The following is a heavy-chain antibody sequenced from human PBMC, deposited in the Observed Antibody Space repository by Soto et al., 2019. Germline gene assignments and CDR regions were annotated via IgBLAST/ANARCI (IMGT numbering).Heavy chain of an antibody. J-gene: IGHJ4*02. D-gene: IGHD3-10*01. CDR2: IRSKANGYTT. V-gene: IGHV3-72*01. CDR3: VRTSHYGSGTWNFDS. CDR1: GFTLSDNY. Sequence: EVQLVESGGGLVQPGGSLRLSCAASGFTLSDNYMDWVRQAPGKGLEWVGRIRSKANGYTTEYAASVRGRFTVSSDESRNSLYLQMNSLKTEDTAVYYCVRTSHYGSGTWNFDSWGQGTLVTVSS.